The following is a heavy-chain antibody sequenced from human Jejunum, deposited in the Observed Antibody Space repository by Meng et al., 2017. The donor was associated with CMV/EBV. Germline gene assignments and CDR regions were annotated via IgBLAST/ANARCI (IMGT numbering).Heavy chain of an antibody. J-gene: IGHJ6*02. V-gene: IGHV3-66*02. Sequence: GFTVRSNSLSWVRQAPGKGLEWVSIIYSGGTAYYADSVKGRFTISRDNSKNALSLQMGSLRAEDTAVYYCARQTVVAGSYYGMDVWGQGTTVTVSS. D-gene: IGHD2-2*01. CDR1: GFTVRSNS. CDR3: ARQTVVAGSYYGMDV. CDR2: IYSGGTA.